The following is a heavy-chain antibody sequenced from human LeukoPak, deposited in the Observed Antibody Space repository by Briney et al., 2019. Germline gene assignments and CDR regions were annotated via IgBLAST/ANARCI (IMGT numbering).Heavy chain of an antibody. D-gene: IGHD6-19*01. CDR3: ARGWQWPGQTFGY. J-gene: IGHJ4*02. CDR2: IYHSGST. V-gene: IGHV4-38-2*02. Sequence: PSETLSLTCTVSGYSISSGYYWGWIRQPPGKGLEWIGSIYHSGSTYYNPSLKSRVTISVDTSKNQFSLKLSSVTAADTAVYYCARGWQWPGQTFGYWGQGTLVTVSS. CDR1: GYSISSGYY.